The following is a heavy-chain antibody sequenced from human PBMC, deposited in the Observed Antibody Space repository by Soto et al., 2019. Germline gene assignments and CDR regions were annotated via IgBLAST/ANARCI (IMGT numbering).Heavy chain of an antibody. CDR1: GFTFSTYA. D-gene: IGHD2-15*01. CDR2: ISSSGGTT. V-gene: IGHV3-23*01. CDR3: VKDGGGTCYNGCWFDP. Sequence: EVQLLESGGGLVQPGGSLRLSCAASGFTFSTYAMTWVRQSPGKGLEWVSSISSSGGTTYYADSGKGRFTISRYNPKNTLYLQMNSLRGEDTAVYYCVKDGGGTCYNGCWFDPWGQGTLVTVSS. J-gene: IGHJ5*02.